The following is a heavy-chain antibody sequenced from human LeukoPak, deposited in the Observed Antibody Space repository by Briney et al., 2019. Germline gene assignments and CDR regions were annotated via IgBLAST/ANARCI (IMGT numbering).Heavy chain of an antibody. CDR3: ARCPYDSTGYYSVPSHLDY. D-gene: IGHD3-22*01. CDR2: IKQDGSAK. Sequence: GGTLRLSCAASGFTFSSYWMTWVRQAPGKGLEWVANIKQDGSAKYYVDSLRGRFGISRDNVKNSLFLQMNSLSDDDTAVYYCARCPYDSTGYYSVPSHLDYWGQGTLVTVSS. J-gene: IGHJ4*02. CDR1: GFTFSSYW. V-gene: IGHV3-7*01.